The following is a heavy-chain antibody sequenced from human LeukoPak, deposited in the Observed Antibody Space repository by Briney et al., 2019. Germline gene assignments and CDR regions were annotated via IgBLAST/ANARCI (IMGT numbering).Heavy chain of an antibody. J-gene: IGHJ5*02. CDR1: GFKLDSYM. D-gene: IGHD3-10*01. CDR3: ARVAQSGPTGWFDP. V-gene: IGHV3-21*01. CDR2: ISSTGSYI. Sequence: GGSLRLSCAASGFKLDSYMLNWVRQAPGKGLEWVSSISSTGSYIYYGDSVKGRFTISRDNPGNVVYLQMDSLRAEDTAVYYCARVAQSGPTGWFDPWGQGTLVSVSS.